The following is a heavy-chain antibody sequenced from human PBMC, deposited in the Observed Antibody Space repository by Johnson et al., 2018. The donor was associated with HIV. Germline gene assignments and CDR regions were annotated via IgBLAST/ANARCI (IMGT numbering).Heavy chain of an antibody. Sequence: QVQLVESGGGVVQPGRSLRLSCAASGFTFNNYGMHWVRQAPGKGLEWVAVISYDGKNKYFGDSVKGRFTISRDNSKNTRYLQMNSLRAEDTAVYYCARFGDMATSFHGFDIWGQGTMVTVSS. CDR2: ISYDGKNK. V-gene: IGHV3-30*03. D-gene: IGHD5-24*01. CDR3: ARFGDMATSFHGFDI. J-gene: IGHJ3*02. CDR1: GFTFNNYG.